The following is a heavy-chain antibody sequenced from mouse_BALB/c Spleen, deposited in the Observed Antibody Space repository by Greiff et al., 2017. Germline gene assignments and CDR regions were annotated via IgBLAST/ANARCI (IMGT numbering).Heavy chain of an antibody. CDR2: IRTYYGDA. D-gene: IGHD1-1*01. CDR1: GYTFTDYA. J-gene: IGHJ3*01. Sequence: QVQLQQSGAELVRPGVSVKISCKGSGYTFTDYAMHWVKQSPAKSLEWIGVIRTYYGDASYNQKFKGKATMTVDKSSSTAYMELARLTSEDSAIYYCARSKSTGRGGFAYWGQGTLVTVSA. V-gene: IGHV1S137*01. CDR3: ARSKSTGRGGFAY.